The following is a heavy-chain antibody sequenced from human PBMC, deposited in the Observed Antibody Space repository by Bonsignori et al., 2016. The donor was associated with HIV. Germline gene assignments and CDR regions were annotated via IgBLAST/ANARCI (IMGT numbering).Heavy chain of an antibody. V-gene: IGHV3-7*01. D-gene: IGHD1-26*01. CDR2: INQDGSQK. CDR1: GFAFSHHW. CDR3: ARLKCSATTCQSSFDY. Sequence: EVQLVESGGVLFQPGGSLRLSCAASGFAFSHHWMTWVRQAPGKGLEWVANINQDGSQKLFADSVKGRFTISRDNARNSLSLQMSSLRADDTALYYCARLKCSATTCQSSFDYWGQGT. J-gene: IGHJ4*02.